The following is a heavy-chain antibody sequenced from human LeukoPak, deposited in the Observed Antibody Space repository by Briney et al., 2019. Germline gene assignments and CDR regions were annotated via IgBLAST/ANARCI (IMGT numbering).Heavy chain of an antibody. CDR2: IFYSGST. Sequence: SETLSLTCTVSGGSTSSYYWSWIRQPPGKGLEWIGYIFYSGSTNCNPSLKSRVTMSVDTSKNQFSLKLSSVTAADTAVYYCARGHYSSGWYGERGTLWFDPRGQGTLVTVSS. CDR1: GGSTSSYY. J-gene: IGHJ5*02. CDR3: ARGHYSSGWYGERGTLWFDP. V-gene: IGHV4-59*01. D-gene: IGHD6-19*01.